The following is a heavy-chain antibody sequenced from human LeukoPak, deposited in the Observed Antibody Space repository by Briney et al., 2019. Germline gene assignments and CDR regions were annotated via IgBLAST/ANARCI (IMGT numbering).Heavy chain of an antibody. J-gene: IGHJ4*02. Sequence: LVASVTVSCKASGGTFSSYAISWVRQAPGQGLEWMGWISAYNGNTNYAQKLQGRVTMTTDTSTSTAYMELRSLRSDDTAVYYCARTVVNFDYWGQGTLVTVSS. CDR3: ARTVVNFDY. V-gene: IGHV1-18*01. D-gene: IGHD4-23*01. CDR1: GGTFSSYA. CDR2: ISAYNGNT.